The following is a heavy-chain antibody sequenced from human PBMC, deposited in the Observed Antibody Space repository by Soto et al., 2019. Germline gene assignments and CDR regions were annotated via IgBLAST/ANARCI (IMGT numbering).Heavy chain of an antibody. CDR2: IYYSGST. D-gene: IGHD2-2*01. V-gene: IGHV4-31*03. J-gene: IGHJ6*03. CDR1: GGSISSGGYY. CDR3: ARQQYCGSSTCYDSLYYQYMDV. Sequence: SETLSLTCTVSGGSISSGGYYWSWIRQHPGKGLEWIGYIYYSGSTYYNPSLKSRVTISVDTSKNQFSLKLSSVTAADTAVYFCARQQYCGSSTCYDSLYYQYMDVWGKGTMVTVSS.